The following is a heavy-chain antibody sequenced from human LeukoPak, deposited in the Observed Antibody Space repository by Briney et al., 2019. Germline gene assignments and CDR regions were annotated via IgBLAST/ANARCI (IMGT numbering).Heavy chain of an antibody. J-gene: IGHJ6*03. CDR2: ISDGGGRT. CDR1: TFTFSKYA. CDR3: ARDGGLSFFSYMGV. V-gene: IGHV3-23*01. D-gene: IGHD3-16*01. Sequence: GGSLRLSCAASTFTFSKYAMSWVRQAPGKGLEWVSAISDGGGRTKYADSVKGRFIISRDNSKNTLYLQMESLRAEDTALYYCARDGGLSFFSYMGVWGIGTTVTVSS.